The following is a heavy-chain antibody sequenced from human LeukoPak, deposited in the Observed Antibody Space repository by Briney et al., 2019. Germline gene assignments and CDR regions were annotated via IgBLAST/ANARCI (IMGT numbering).Heavy chain of an antibody. CDR1: GYTFTGYY. CDR2: INPNSGGT. D-gene: IGHD6-19*01. J-gene: IGHJ4*02. V-gene: IGHV1-2*02. CDR3: ARLGAVAGTGPLGY. Sequence: ASVKVSCKASGYTFTGYYMHWVRQAPGQGLEWMGWINPNSGGTNYAQKFQGRVTMTRDTSISTAYMELNRLRSADTAVYYCARLGAVAGTGPLGYWGQGTLVTVSS.